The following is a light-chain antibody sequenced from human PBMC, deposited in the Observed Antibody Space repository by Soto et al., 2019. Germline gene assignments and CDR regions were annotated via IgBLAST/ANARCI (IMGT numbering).Light chain of an antibody. CDR2: GNI. V-gene: IGLV1-40*01. CDR1: GLNIGAGYD. CDR3: QSYDSTLSDRYV. Sequence: QSVLTQPPSVSGALGQRVTISCTGSGLNIGAGYDVHWYQQRPGTAPKLLIFGNINRPSGVPDRFSGSKSGTSASLTITGLQAEDEGDYYCQSYDSTLSDRYVFGTGTKLTVL. J-gene: IGLJ1*01.